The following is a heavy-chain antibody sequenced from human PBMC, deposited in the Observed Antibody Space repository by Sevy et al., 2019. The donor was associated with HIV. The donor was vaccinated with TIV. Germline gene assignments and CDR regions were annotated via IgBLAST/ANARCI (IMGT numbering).Heavy chain of an antibody. CDR3: TTDGSYDFWSGYYKLHDY. CDR2: IKSKTDGGTT. D-gene: IGHD3-3*01. CDR1: GFTFSNAW. V-gene: IGHV3-15*01. J-gene: IGHJ4*02. Sequence: GGSLRLSCAASGFTFSNAWMSWVCQAPGKGLEWVGRIKSKTDGGTTDYAAPVKGRFTISRDDSKNTLYLQMNSLKTEDTAVYYCTTDGSYDFWSGYYKLHDYWGQGTLVTVSS.